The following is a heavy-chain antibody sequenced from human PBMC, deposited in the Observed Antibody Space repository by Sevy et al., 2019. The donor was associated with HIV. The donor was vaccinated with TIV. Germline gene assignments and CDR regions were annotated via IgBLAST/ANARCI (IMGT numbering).Heavy chain of an antibody. Sequence: GGSLRLSCAISGFIVNDKYIIWVRQAPGKGLEWVSVIFSSGSTYYADSAKGRFTISRDNSKNTVYLQMNSVRAEDTAVYYCVSLFLSYRSGWSYFDYWGQXTLVTVSS. J-gene: IGHJ4*02. CDR3: VSLFLSYRSGWSYFDY. CDR2: IFSSGST. CDR1: GFIVNDKY. D-gene: IGHD6-19*01. V-gene: IGHV3-66*02.